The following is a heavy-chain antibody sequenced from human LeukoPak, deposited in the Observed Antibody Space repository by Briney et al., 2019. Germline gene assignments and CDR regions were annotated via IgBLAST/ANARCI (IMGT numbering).Heavy chain of an antibody. D-gene: IGHD5/OR15-5a*01. CDR2: IYYSGST. Sequence: PSETLSLTCTVSGGSISSSSYYWGWIRQPPGKGLEWIGSIYYSGSTYYNPSLKSRVTISVDTSKNQFSLKLSSVTAADTAVYYCARVSSRNGDFDYWGQGTLVTVSS. CDR1: GGSISSSSYY. CDR3: ARVSSRNGDFDY. J-gene: IGHJ4*02. V-gene: IGHV4-39*01.